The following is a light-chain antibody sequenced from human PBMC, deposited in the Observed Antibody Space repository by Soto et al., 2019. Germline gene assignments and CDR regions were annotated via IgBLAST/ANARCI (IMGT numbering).Light chain of an antibody. V-gene: IGLV1-40*01. CDR3: AAWDDSMNGYG. J-gene: IGLJ1*01. CDR1: SSHFGAGYD. Sequence: QSVLPQPPSVSGAPGQRVTISCTGTSSHFGAGYDVHWYQQLPGTAPKLLMYGNNKRPSGVPDRFSGSTSGTSASLAITGLQAEDEADYSCAAWDDSMNGYGFGTGNKGTVL. CDR2: GNN.